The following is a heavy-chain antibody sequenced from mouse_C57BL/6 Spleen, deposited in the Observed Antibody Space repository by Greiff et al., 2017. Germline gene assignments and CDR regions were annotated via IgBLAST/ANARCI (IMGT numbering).Heavy chain of an antibody. D-gene: IGHD1-1*01. V-gene: IGHV1-55*01. CDR2: IYPGSGST. CDR3: ATSYYYGSSPWFAY. Sequence: QVQLQQSGAELVKPGASVKMSCKASGYTFTRYWITWVKQRPGQGLEWIGDIYPGSGSTNYNEKFKSKATLTVDTSSSTAYMQLSSLTSEDSAVYYCATSYYYGSSPWFAYWGQGTLVTVSA. J-gene: IGHJ3*01. CDR1: GYTFTRYW.